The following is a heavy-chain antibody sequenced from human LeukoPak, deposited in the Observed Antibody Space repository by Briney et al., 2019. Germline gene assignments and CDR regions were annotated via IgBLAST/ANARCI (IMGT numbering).Heavy chain of an antibody. CDR3: AKSRSDYDILTGQFDY. CDR2: ISDDGSNK. D-gene: IGHD3-9*01. CDR1: GFTFSNYA. J-gene: IGHJ4*02. Sequence: GRSLRLSCTASGFTFSNYAMNWVRQAPGKGLEWVALISDDGSNKYYADSVKGRFTISRDNSKNTLYLQMNSLRAEDTAVYYCAKSRSDYDILTGQFDYWGQGTLVTVSS. V-gene: IGHV3-30-3*02.